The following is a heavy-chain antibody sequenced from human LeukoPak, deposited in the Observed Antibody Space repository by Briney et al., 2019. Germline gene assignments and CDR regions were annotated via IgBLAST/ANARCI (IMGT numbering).Heavy chain of an antibody. V-gene: IGHV1-58*02. J-gene: IGHJ4*02. Sequence: SVKVSCKASGFTLSRSAMQWVRQARGQRLEWIGWIVVGSGNTNYAQKFQERVTITRDMSTSTAYMELSSLRSEDTAVYYCAAEGGTGGFDYWGQGTLVTVSS. CDR2: IVVGSGNT. D-gene: IGHD7-27*01. CDR1: GFTLSRSA. CDR3: AAEGGTGGFDY.